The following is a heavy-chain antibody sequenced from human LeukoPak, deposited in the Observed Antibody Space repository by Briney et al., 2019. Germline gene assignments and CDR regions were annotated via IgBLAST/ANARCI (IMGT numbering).Heavy chain of an antibody. D-gene: IGHD1-14*01. CDR1: GFTFNNYW. V-gene: IGHV3-7*01. CDR2: INQDGSAK. Sequence: GGSLRLSCVASGFTFNNYWMSWVRQAPGKGLEWVANINQDGSAKFYVDSVKGRFTISRDNAKTSLFLQMNSLRAEDTAVYYCARNHGDYWGQGTVVTVSS. J-gene: IGHJ4*02. CDR3: ARNHGDY.